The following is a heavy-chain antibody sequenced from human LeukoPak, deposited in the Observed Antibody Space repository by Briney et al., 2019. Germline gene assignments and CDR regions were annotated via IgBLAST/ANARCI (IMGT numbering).Heavy chain of an antibody. CDR1: GFTLSSYW. CDR3: ARGRRNTAMVYFFDY. CDR2: INGDGRNI. D-gene: IGHD5-18*01. Sequence: QPGGSLRLSCVASGFTLSSYWTHWVRQDPRKGLVWVSRINGDGRNINYADSVRGRFTISRDNSKNTLYLQINSLRAEDTAVYFCARGRRNTAMVYFFDYWGQGTLVTVSS. V-gene: IGHV3-74*01. J-gene: IGHJ4*02.